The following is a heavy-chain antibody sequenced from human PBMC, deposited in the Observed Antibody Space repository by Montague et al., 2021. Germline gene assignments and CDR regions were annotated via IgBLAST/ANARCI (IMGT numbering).Heavy chain of an antibody. CDR2: INSDGLIA. Sequence: SLRLSCAASGFTFSSYWMHWVRQAPGKGLVWVSRINSDGLIAIYADSVKGRFTISRDNSKDTLYLQMISLRAEDTATYYCARGGLWDYYYDMDVWGKGTTVTVSS. D-gene: IGHD2-21*01. CDR1: GFTFSSYW. J-gene: IGHJ6*03. CDR3: ARGGLWDYYYDMDV. V-gene: IGHV3-74*01.